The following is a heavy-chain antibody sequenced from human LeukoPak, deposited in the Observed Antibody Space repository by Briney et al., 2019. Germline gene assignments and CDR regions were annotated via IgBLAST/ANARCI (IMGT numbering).Heavy chain of an antibody. Sequence: SETLSLTFTVSGGSISSGSYYWSWIRQPAGKGLEWIGRIYTSGSTNYNPSLKSRVTISVDTSKNQFSLKLSSVTAADTAVYYCARAGSSWRDYWGQGTLVTVSS. D-gene: IGHD6-13*01. V-gene: IGHV4-61*02. CDR3: ARAGSSWRDY. J-gene: IGHJ4*02. CDR1: GGSISSGSYY. CDR2: IYTSGST.